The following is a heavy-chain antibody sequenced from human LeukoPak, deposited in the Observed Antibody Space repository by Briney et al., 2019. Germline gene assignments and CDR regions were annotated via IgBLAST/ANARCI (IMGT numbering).Heavy chain of an antibody. CDR3: ALARSEYHYGMDV. J-gene: IGHJ6*02. V-gene: IGHV6-1*01. Sequence: SQTLSLTCAISGYSVSSISVAWNWIRQSPSRALEWLGRAYYGSNWYYEYGVSVKGRININPDTSKNQFSLQLNSVTPEDTAVYYCALARSEYHYGMDVWGQGTTVTVSS. CDR1: GYSVSSISVA. CDR2: AYYGSNWYY.